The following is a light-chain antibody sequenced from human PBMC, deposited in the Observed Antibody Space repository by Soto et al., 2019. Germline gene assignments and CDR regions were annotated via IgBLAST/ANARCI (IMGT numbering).Light chain of an antibody. CDR1: SSNIGGTNY. V-gene: IGLV1-47*02. CDR2: SNN. Sequence: QSVLTQPPSASGTPGQRVFISCSGSSSNIGGTNYAYWYQQLPGAAPKLLMHSNNLRPSGVPERISGSKSGTSASLAISGLRYDDEAVYYCASWYDRLGAVIFGGGTKLTVL. CDR3: ASWYDRLGAVI. J-gene: IGLJ2*01.